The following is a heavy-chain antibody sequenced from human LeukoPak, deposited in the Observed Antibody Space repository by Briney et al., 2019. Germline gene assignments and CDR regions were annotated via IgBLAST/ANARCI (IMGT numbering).Heavy chain of an antibody. CDR2: IIPIFGTA. CDR3: ARERDIVATRTGASDI. Sequence: ASVKVSCKASGGTFSSYAISWVRQAPGQGLEWMGGIIPIFGTANYAQKFQGRVTITAGESTSTAYMELSSLRSEDTAVYYCARERDIVATRTGASDIWGQGTMVTVSS. CDR1: GGTFSSYA. J-gene: IGHJ3*02. V-gene: IGHV1-69*13. D-gene: IGHD5-12*01.